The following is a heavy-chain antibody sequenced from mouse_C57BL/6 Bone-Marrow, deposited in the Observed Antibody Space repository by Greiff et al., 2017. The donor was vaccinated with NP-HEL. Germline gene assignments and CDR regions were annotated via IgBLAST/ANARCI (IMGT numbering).Heavy chain of an antibody. CDR1: GFTFSDYY. J-gene: IGHJ4*01. V-gene: IGHV5-12*01. CDR3: ARQGLITPYAMDY. CDR2: ISNGGGST. Sequence: EVQVVESGGGLVQPGGSLKLSCAASGFTFSDYYMYWVRQTPEKRLEWVAYISNGGGSTYYPDTVKGRFTISRDNAKNTLYLQMSRLKSEDTAMYYCARQGLITPYAMDYWGQGTSVTVSS. D-gene: IGHD2-4*01.